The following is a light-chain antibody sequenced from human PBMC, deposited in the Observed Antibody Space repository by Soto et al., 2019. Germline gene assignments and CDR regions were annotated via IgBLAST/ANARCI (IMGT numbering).Light chain of an antibody. CDR3: QQHCSSPPEVT. J-gene: IGKJ4*01. CDR2: GAS. V-gene: IGKV3-20*01. CDR1: QSVSSSY. Sequence: EIVLTQSPGTLSLSPGERATLSCRASQSVSSSYLAWYQQKPGQAPRLLIYGASSRATGIPDRFSGSGSGTDFTLTISRLEPEDFAVYYCQQHCSSPPEVTFGGGTKVEIK.